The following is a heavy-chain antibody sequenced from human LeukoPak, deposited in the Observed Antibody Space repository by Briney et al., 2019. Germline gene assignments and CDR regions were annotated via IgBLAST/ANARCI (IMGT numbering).Heavy chain of an antibody. Sequence: PSETLSLTCTVSGGSLTNYYWSWIRQPPGKGLDWIGHIYYSGSTNYNPSLKSRVTISVDTSKNQFSLKLSSVTAADTAVYYCARGSSGYYLHVFDYWGQGTLVTVSS. J-gene: IGHJ4*02. CDR1: GGSLTNYY. CDR2: IYYSGST. CDR3: ARGSSGYYLHVFDY. V-gene: IGHV4-59*01. D-gene: IGHD3-22*01.